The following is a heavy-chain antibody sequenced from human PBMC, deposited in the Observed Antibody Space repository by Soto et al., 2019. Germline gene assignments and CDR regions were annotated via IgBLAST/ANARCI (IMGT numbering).Heavy chain of an antibody. D-gene: IGHD3-16*01. CDR2: INAGNGNT. Sequence: ASVKVACKASGYTFTSYAMHWVLQAPGQRLEWMGWINAGNGNTKYSQKFQGRVTITRDTSASTAYMELRSLTSEDTAVYYCARDFTGWPPDGVDSWGQGTLVTVST. V-gene: IGHV1-3*01. J-gene: IGHJ4*02. CDR3: ARDFTGWPPDGVDS. CDR1: GYTFTSYA.